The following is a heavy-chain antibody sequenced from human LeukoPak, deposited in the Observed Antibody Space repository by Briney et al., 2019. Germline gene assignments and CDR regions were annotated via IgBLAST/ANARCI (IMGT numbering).Heavy chain of an antibody. CDR3: ARTSGATNLDY. D-gene: IGHD1-26*01. CDR2: VYHSGST. J-gene: IGHJ4*02. Sequence: SQTLSLTCTVSGGSISSGGYYWSWIRQPPGKGLEWIGYVYHSGSTYYNPSLKSRVTISVDRSKNQFSLKLSSVTAADTAVYYCARTSGATNLDYWGQGTLVTASS. V-gene: IGHV4-30-2*01. CDR1: GGSISSGGYY.